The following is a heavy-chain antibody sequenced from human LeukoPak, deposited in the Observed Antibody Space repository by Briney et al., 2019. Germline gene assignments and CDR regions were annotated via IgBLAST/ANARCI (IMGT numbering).Heavy chain of an antibody. CDR3: AKSISMIRSPSEY. CDR1: GFTVSSHV. D-gene: IGHD3-10*01. V-gene: IGHV3-23*01. CDR2: MSGLDGTT. Sequence: PGGSLRLSCAASGFTVSSHVMNWVRQAPGKGLECVSGMSGLDGTTYYADSVTGRFTISRDNSKNTLHLQVNSLRAEDTAVYYCAKSISMIRSPSEYWGQGTLVTVSS. J-gene: IGHJ4*02.